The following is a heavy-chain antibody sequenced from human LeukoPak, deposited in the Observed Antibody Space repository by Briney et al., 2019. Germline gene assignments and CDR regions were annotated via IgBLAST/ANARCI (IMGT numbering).Heavy chain of an antibody. V-gene: IGHV3-74*01. D-gene: IGHD2-21*02. Sequence: AGGSLRLSCVASGFAFRNYWMYWVRQGPGKGLVWLSRINPDGSTTTYADSVKGRSTISRDNANRMLSLHINSLRVEGSAIEPTALASWGQGSLVVVSS. CDR2: INPDGSTT. CDR1: GFAFRNYW. J-gene: IGHJ5*02. CDR3: ALAS.